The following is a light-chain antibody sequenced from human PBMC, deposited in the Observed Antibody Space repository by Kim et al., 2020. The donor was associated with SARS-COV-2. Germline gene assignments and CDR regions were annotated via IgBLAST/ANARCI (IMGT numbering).Light chain of an antibody. V-gene: IGLV7-46*01. J-gene: IGLJ3*02. CDR3: WLSYGTVRV. CDR2: DTS. CDR1: TGAVTSGHY. Sequence: QAVVTQEPSLTVSPGGTVTLTCGSFTGAVTSGHYPYWFQQKPGQAPRTLIYDTSIKHSWTPARFSGSLLGGKAALTLSGAQPEDEAEYYCWLSYGTVRVFGGGTQLNVL.